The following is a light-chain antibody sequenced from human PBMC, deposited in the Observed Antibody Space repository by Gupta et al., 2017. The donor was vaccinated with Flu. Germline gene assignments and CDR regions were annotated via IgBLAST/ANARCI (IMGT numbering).Light chain of an antibody. CDR2: AAS. J-gene: IGKJ1*01. Sequence: PSSPSASVADRVTITCRASQNIIKYLNWYHMKPGRAPNLLLYAASSLQGAVLSRISRSSSATAFSLTIISLLPADFATYYCRLSDNKPPTFGQGTKVEIK. CDR3: RLSDNKPPT. V-gene: IGKV1-39*01. CDR1: QNIIKY.